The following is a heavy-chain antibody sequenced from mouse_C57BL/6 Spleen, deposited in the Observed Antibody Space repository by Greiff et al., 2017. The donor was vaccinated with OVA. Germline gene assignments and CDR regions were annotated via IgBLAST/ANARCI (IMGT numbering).Heavy chain of an antibody. J-gene: IGHJ1*03. V-gene: IGHV1-18*01. D-gene: IGHD2-5*01. CDR1: GYTFTDYN. Sequence: EVQLQQSGPELVKPGASVKIPCKASGYTFTDYNMDWVKQSHGKSLEWIGDINPNNGGTIYNQKFKGKATLTVDKSSSTAYMELRSLTSEDTAGYYCAVAYYSNYGYFDVWGTGTTVTVSS. CDR3: AVAYYSNYGYFDV. CDR2: INPNNGGT.